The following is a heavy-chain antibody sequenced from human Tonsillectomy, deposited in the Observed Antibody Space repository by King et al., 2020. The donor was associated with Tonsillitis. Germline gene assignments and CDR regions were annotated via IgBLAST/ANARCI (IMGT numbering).Heavy chain of an antibody. V-gene: IGHV3-43*02. Sequence: VQLVESGGGVVQPGGSLRLSCAASGLTFDDYAMHWVRQAPGKGLEWVTLISGDGGSTYYADSEKGGFTISRDNSKNSLYMQMNSLRTEDTALYYCAKDKSLGSGHEYYFDSSGQGTPLTVSS. CDR1: GLTFDDYA. D-gene: IGHD5-12*01. J-gene: IGHJ4*02. CDR3: AKDKSLGSGHEYYFDS. CDR2: ISGDGGST.